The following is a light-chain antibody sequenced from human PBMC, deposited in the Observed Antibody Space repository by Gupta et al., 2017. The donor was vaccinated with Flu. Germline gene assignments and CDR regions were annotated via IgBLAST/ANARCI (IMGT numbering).Light chain of an antibody. V-gene: IGLV1-40*01. CDR1: SSKVGAPYD. CDR3: QSYDSSLGGFVV. J-gene: IGLJ2*01. CDR2: GDS. Sequence: QSVLTQPPSVSGAPGQTVTISCTGSSSKVGAPYDINWYQQLPGTAPKLLIYGDSNRPSGVPDRFSGSKSGTSASLAITGLQAEDEADYYCQSYDSSLGGFVVLGGGTKLTVL.